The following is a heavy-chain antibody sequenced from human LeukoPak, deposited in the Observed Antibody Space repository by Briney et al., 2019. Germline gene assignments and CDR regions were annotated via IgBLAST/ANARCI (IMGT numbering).Heavy chain of an antibody. CDR2: MYSSGST. Sequence: SETLSLTCTVSGGSIGSYYWSWIRQPAGKGLEWIGRMYSSGSTNYNPSLKSRVIMSVDTSKNQFSLKLSSVTAADTAIYYCAGDRGAQHYYQSFGYYYFDYWGQGTLVTVSS. J-gene: IGHJ4*02. V-gene: IGHV4-4*07. CDR3: AGDRGAQHYYQSFGYYYFDY. D-gene: IGHD3-22*01. CDR1: GGSIGSYY.